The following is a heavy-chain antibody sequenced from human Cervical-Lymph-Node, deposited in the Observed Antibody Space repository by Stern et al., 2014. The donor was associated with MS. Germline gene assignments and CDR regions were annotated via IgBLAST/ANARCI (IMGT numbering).Heavy chain of an antibody. Sequence: VQLEESGPGLVQPSGTLSLTCTVSGCTIDGIDWGSWVRQPPRKVLELSGVIYHSGRTNYNPSLKSRVILSVDTSKKPVSLHLSSVTAADSAVYYCARAGLYDYWGQGTLVTVSS. CDR3: ARAGLYDY. CDR1: GCTIDGIDW. J-gene: IGHJ4*02. D-gene: IGHD2/OR15-2a*01. V-gene: IGHV4-4*02. CDR2: IYHSGRT.